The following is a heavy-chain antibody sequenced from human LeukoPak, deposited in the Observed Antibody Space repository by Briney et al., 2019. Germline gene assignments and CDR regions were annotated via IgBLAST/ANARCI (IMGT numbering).Heavy chain of an antibody. CDR3: ARDLAYSRLDY. V-gene: IGHV3-7*01. J-gene: IGHJ4*02. CDR2: INPDGNKK. Sequence: TGGSLRLSCAASGFTFSSYATHWVRQAPGKGPEWVAGINPDGNKKYSADSVKGRFTISRDNAENSLYLQMNSLRVEDTAFYYCARDLAYSRLDYWGQGMLVTVSS. CDR1: GFTFSSYA. D-gene: IGHD5-18*01.